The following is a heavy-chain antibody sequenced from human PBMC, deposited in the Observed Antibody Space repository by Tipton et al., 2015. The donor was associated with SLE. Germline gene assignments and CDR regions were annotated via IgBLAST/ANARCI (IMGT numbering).Heavy chain of an antibody. Sequence: TLSLTCAVSGYSISSGYYWGWIRQPPGKGLEWIGSIYHSGSTYYNPSLKSRVTISVDTSKNQFSLKLSSVTAADTAVYYCARVGGSTSLGAFDIWGQGTMVTVSS. V-gene: IGHV4-38-2*01. CDR3: ARVGGSTSLGAFDI. CDR2: IYHSGST. CDR1: GYSISSGYY. J-gene: IGHJ3*02. D-gene: IGHD2-2*01.